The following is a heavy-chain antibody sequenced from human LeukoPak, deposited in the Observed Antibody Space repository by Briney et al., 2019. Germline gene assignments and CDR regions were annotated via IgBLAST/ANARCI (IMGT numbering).Heavy chain of an antibody. D-gene: IGHD6-19*01. Sequence: SETLSLTCTVSGGSISSYYWSWIRQPPGKGLEWIGYIYYSGSTNYNPSLKSRVTISVDASKNQFSLKLSSVTAADTAVYYCARGFPRIAVDYWGQGTLVTVPS. CDR1: GGSISSYY. V-gene: IGHV4-59*12. CDR2: IYYSGST. J-gene: IGHJ4*02. CDR3: ARGFPRIAVDY.